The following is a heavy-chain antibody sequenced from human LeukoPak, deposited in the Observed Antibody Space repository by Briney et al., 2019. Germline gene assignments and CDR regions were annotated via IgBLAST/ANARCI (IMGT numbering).Heavy chain of an antibody. J-gene: IGHJ4*02. CDR2: ILVGSGKT. CDR1: GFTFTSTA. V-gene: IGHV1-58*01. D-gene: IGHD2-2*01. Sequence: SVNVSCKASGFTFTSTAVQWVRQARGQRLEWIGWILVGSGKTNYAQMFQERVTLTWDVSTSTAYMVLSSLRSEDTAIYYCASDPPYTSSSAWWGQGTLVTVSS. CDR3: ASDPPYTSSSAW.